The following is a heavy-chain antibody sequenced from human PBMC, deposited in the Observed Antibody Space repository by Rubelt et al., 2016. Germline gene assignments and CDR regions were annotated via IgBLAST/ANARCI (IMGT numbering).Heavy chain of an antibody. Sequence: QVQLVQSGAEVKKPGASVKVSCKASGYTFTSYGLSWVRQAPGQGLEWMGWISAYNGNTNYSQKRQGRVTMTTETSTSTAYMELSSLSADYTAWYYCARRDGYNWDDAFDIWGQGTMVTVSS. CDR3: ARRDGYNWDDAFDI. CDR2: ISAYNGNT. CDR1: GYTFTSYG. J-gene: IGHJ3*02. D-gene: IGHD5-24*01. V-gene: IGHV1-18*01.